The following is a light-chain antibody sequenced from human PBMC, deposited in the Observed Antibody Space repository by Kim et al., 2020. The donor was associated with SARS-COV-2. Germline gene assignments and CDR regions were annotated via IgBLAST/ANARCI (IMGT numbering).Light chain of an antibody. V-gene: IGKV4-1*01. Sequence: DIVMTQSPDSLAVSLGERATINCKSSQSVLYSSNNKTYLTWYQQKPAQPPKLLIYWASTRESGVPDRFSGSGSGTDFTLTISSLQAEDVAVYYCQQYYSTPRTFGQGTKVDIK. CDR1: QSVLYSSNNKTY. CDR3: QQYYSTPRT. CDR2: WAS. J-gene: IGKJ1*01.